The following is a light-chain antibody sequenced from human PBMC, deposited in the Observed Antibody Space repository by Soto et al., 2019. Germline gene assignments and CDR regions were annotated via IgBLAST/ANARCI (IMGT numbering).Light chain of an antibody. CDR3: SSYTSSSTYV. CDR1: SSDVGGYNY. CDR2: EVS. Sequence: QSALTQPASVSXSPGQSITIXCTGTSSDVGGYNYVSWYQQHPGKAPKLMIYEVSNRPSGVSNRFSGSKSGNTASLTISGLQAEDEADYYCSSYTSSSTYVFGTGTKLTVL. V-gene: IGLV2-14*01. J-gene: IGLJ1*01.